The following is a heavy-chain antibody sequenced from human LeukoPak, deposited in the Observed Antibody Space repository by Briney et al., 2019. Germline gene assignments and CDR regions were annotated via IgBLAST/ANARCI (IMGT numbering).Heavy chain of an antibody. CDR3: ARGVSVTSIDY. Sequence: PSETLSLTCTVSGGSISSGGYYWSWIRQHPGKGLEWIGYIYYSGSTYYNPSLKSRVTISVDTSKNQFSLKLSSVTAADTAVYYCARGVSVTSIDYWGQGTLVTVSS. CDR1: GGSISSGGYY. V-gene: IGHV4-31*03. CDR2: IYYSGST. J-gene: IGHJ4*02. D-gene: IGHD4-11*01.